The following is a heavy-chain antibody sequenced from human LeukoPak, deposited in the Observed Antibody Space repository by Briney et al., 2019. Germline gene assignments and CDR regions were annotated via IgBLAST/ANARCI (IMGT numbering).Heavy chain of an antibody. CDR3: ARYSVVTDFWSGYHTFPSDV. D-gene: IGHD3-3*01. CDR1: GGSISSGDYY. CDR2: IHYRGSA. J-gene: IGHJ6*04. V-gene: IGHV4-30-4*08. Sequence: SQTLSLTRTVSGGSISSGDYYCSWIRQPPGTGLEWFGYIHYRGSAYYSPSLKSRVTISVDTSKNQFSLKLSSVTAADTAVYYCARYSVVTDFWSGYHTFPSDVWGKGTTVTVSS.